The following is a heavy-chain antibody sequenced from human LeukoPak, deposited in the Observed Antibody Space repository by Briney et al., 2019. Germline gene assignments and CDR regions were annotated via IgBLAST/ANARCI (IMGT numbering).Heavy chain of an antibody. Sequence: GGSLRLSCAASGFTLSTYAMSWVRQAPGKGLEWVSTFSGRNSNTYYSDSVKGRFTISRDNSKNTLYLQMNSLRAEDTAVYYRAKGSIVATTNFDYWGQGTLVTVSS. J-gene: IGHJ4*02. CDR1: GFTLSTYA. V-gene: IGHV3-23*01. CDR3: AKGSIVATTNFDY. CDR2: FSGRNSNT. D-gene: IGHD5-12*01.